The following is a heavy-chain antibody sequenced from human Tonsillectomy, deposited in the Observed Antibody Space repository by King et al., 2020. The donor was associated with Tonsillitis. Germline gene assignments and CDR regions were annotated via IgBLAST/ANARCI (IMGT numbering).Heavy chain of an antibody. J-gene: IGHJ4*02. V-gene: IGHV3-33*05. CDR1: GFTFSSYG. Sequence: VQLVESGGGVVQPGRSLRLSCAASGFTFSSYGMHWVRQAPGKGLEWVAVISYDGSNKYYADSVKGRFTISRDNSKNTLYLQMNSLRAEDTAVYYCARGRALYCRGGSCYSFDYWGQGTLVTVSS. D-gene: IGHD2-15*01. CDR2: ISYDGSNK. CDR3: ARGRALYCRGGSCYSFDY.